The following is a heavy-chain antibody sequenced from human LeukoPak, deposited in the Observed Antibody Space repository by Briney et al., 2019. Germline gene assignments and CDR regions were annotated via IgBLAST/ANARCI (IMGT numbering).Heavy chain of an antibody. CDR2: ISPYSGNT. CDR3: ARVAGGYSYGYEDY. J-gene: IGHJ4*02. CDR1: GYTFTNNG. V-gene: IGHV1-18*01. Sequence: ASVTVSCKASGYTFTNNGISWVRQAPGQGLEWMGWISPYSGNTNFAQNLQGRVTMTTDTAARTAYMELRSLRSDDTAMYYCARVAGGYSYGYEDYWGQGTLVTVSS. D-gene: IGHD5-18*01.